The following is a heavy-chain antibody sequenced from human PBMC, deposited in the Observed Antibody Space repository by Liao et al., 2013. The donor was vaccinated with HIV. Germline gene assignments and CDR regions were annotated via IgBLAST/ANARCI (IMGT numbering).Heavy chain of an antibody. CDR1: GGSMSSHS. Sequence: QVQPLESGPRLVRPSGTLSLTCSVSGGSMSSHSWSWVRQPPGKGLEWLGYGSYSGRANYNPSLKSRLTISVDSTRNQFSLNLNSVTAADTAMYYCARLYGGASDIWGQGTMVTVSS. V-gene: IGHV4-59*11. CDR2: GSYSGRA. D-gene: IGHD4-17*01. J-gene: IGHJ3*02. CDR3: ARLYGGASDI.